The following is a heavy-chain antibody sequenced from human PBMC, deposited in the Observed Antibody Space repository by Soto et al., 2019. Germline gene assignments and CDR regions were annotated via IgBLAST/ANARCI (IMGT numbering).Heavy chain of an antibody. CDR2: IYYSGST. CDR3: ARGRNRNGMDV. CDR1: SGSMSTYY. V-gene: IGHV4-59*01. Sequence: PSETLSLTCTVSSGSMSTYYWSWIRQPPGKGLEWIGYIYYSGSTNYNPSLKSRVTISVDTSRNQFSLKLSSVTAADTAVYYCARGRNRNGMDVWGQGTTVTVSS. J-gene: IGHJ6*02.